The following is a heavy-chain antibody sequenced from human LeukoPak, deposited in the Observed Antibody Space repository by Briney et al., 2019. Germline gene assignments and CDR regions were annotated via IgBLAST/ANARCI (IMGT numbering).Heavy chain of an antibody. CDR3: ARDWSCSSTSCYVDQSFDY. V-gene: IGHV1-18*01. D-gene: IGHD2-2*01. CDR1: GYTFTSYG. J-gene: IGHJ4*02. Sequence: ASVKVSCKASGYTFTSYGISWVRRAPGQGLEWMGWISAYNGNTNYAQKLQGRVTMTTDTSTSTAYMELRSLRSDDTAVYYCARDWSCSSTSCYVDQSFDYWGQGTLVTVSS. CDR2: ISAYNGNT.